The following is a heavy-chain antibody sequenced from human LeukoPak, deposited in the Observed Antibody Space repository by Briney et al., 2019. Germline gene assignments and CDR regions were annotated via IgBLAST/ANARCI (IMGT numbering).Heavy chain of an antibody. D-gene: IGHD1-7*01. J-gene: IGHJ4*02. Sequence: GESLKISCKGSGYSFTSYWIGWVRQAPGQGLEWMGWISAYNGNTNYAQKLQGRVTMTTDTSTSTAYMELRSLRSDDTAVYYCARSGTTFDYWGQGTLVTVSS. V-gene: IGHV1-18*04. CDR3: ARSGTTFDY. CDR1: GYSFTSYW. CDR2: ISAYNGNT.